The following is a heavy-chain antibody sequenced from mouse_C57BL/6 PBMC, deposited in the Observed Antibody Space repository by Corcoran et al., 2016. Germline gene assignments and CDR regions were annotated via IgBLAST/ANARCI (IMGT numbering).Heavy chain of an antibody. CDR3: ARGYSNFYAMDY. D-gene: IGHD2-5*01. CDR2: ISYDGSN. Sequence: DVQLQESGPGLVKPSQSLSLTCSVTGYSITSGYYWNWIRQFPGNKLEWMGYISYDGSNNYNPSLKNRISITRNTSKNQFFLKLNSVTTEDTATYYCARGYSNFYAMDYWGQGTSVTVSS. CDR1: GYSITSGYY. V-gene: IGHV3-6*01. J-gene: IGHJ4*01.